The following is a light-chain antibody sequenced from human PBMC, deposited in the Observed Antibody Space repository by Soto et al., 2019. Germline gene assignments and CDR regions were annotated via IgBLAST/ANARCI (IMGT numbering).Light chain of an antibody. Sequence: QSVLTQPPSASGTPGQRVTISCSGSSSNIGSNYVYWYQQLPGTAPELLIYRNNQRPSGVPDRFSGSKSGTSASLAISGLRCEDEADYYCAAWDDSLSGRVFGGGTKLTVL. CDR1: SSNIGSNY. J-gene: IGLJ3*02. V-gene: IGLV1-47*01. CDR3: AAWDDSLSGRV. CDR2: RNN.